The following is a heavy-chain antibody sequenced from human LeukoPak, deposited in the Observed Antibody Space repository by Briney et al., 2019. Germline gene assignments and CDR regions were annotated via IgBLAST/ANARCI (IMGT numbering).Heavy chain of an antibody. Sequence: SSQTLSLTCTLSGASISTYSWTWIRQRPGNGLEWIGNIYYSGSTNYNPSLKSRFTISVDTSKIQFFLKLSSLTAADTAVYSCARVGADGSGFLFDYWGQGTLVTVSS. CDR2: IYYSGST. CDR3: ARVGADGSGFLFDY. D-gene: IGHD3-10*01. J-gene: IGHJ4*02. CDR1: GASISTYS. V-gene: IGHV4-59*12.